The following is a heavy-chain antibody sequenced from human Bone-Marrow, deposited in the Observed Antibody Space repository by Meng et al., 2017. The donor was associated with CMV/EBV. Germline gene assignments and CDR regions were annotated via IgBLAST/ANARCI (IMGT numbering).Heavy chain of an antibody. CDR1: GFTFDDYA. CDR2: ISWNSGSI. Sequence: SLKISCAASGFTFDDYAMHWVRQAPGKGLEWVSGISWNSGSIGYADSVKGRFTISRDNAKNSLYLQMNSLRAEDTAVYYCARIAAAALLFDYWGQGTLVTVSS. D-gene: IGHD6-13*01. J-gene: IGHJ4*02. CDR3: ARIAAAALLFDY. V-gene: IGHV3-9*01.